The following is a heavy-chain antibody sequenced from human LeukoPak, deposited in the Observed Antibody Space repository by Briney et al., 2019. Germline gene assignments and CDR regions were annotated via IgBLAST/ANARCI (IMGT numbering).Heavy chain of an antibody. J-gene: IGHJ3*02. Sequence: ASVKVSCKASGYTFTGYYMHWVRQAPGQGLEWMGWINPNSGGTNYAQKFQGRVTMTRDTSISTAYMELSRLRSDDPAVYYCAGGEGSSSWYQAFDIWGQGTMVTVSS. D-gene: IGHD6-13*01. CDR1: GYTFTGYY. CDR3: AGGEGSSSWYQAFDI. V-gene: IGHV1-2*02. CDR2: INPNSGGT.